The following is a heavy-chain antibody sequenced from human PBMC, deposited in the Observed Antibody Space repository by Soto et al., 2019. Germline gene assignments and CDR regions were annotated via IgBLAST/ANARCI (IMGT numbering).Heavy chain of an antibody. J-gene: IGHJ6*02. CDR2: INAGNGNT. CDR1: GYTFTSYA. CDR3: ARDGDVVVVPAAMPSAGTSYYYGMDV. V-gene: IGHV1-3*01. D-gene: IGHD2-2*01. Sequence: ASVKVSCKASGYTFTSYAMHWVRQAPGQRLEWMGWINAGNGNTNYAQKLQGRVTMTTDTSTSTAYMELRSLRSDDTAVYYCARDGDVVVVPAAMPSAGTSYYYGMDVWGQGTTVTVSS.